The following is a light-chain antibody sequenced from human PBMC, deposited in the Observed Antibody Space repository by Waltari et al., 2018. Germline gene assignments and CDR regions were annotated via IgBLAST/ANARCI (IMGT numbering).Light chain of an antibody. Sequence: QSALTQPAAVSGSPGQSVPISCIGASSSIGRYDIVSWYQHHPGNAPKLVISDVSKRPSGVSDRFSGSKSGDTASLTISGLQFEDEADYYCCSYAGNYVWVFGGGTRLTVL. CDR3: CSYAGNYVWV. CDR1: SSSIGRYDI. V-gene: IGLV2-23*02. CDR2: DVS. J-gene: IGLJ3*02.